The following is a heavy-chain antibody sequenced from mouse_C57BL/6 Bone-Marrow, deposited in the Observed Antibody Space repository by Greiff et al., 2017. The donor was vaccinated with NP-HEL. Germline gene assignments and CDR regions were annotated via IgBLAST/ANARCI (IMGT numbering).Heavy chain of an antibody. J-gene: IGHJ3*01. CDR3: ARRDGYYWFAY. CDR1: GYTFTSYW. CDR2: IYPSDSES. Sequence: QVQLQQPGAELVRPGSSVKLSCKASGYTFTSYWMDWVKQRPGQGLEWIGNIYPSDSESHYNQKFKDKATLTVDKSSCTAYMQLSSLTSEDSAVYCCARRDGYYWFAYWGQGTLVTVSA. D-gene: IGHD2-3*01. V-gene: IGHV1-61*01.